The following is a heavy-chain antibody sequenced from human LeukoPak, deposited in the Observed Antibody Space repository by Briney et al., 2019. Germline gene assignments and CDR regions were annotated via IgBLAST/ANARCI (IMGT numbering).Heavy chain of an antibody. CDR2: ITEGGDIT. CDR3: MRSRGFFDY. D-gene: IGHD3-10*01. CDR1: EFTFSRYG. V-gene: IGHV3-23*01. Sequence: PGGSLRLSCAASEFTFSRYGMGWVRQAPGKGLEWVSSITEGGDITYYADSVKGRFTISRDDSRNTVFLQTNSLRAEDTAIYYCMRSRGFFDYWGQGTLVTVSS. J-gene: IGHJ4*02.